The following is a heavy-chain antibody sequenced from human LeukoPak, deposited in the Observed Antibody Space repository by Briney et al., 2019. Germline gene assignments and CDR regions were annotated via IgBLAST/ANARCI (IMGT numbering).Heavy chain of an antibody. D-gene: IGHD1-26*01. Sequence: GSLGLFCGASGFNFWSLAMSWGRQGPGEGLGGGSGISGSGGSTYYADSVKGRFTISRDNSKNTLYLQMNSLRAEDTAVYYCAKDGHGGYSGYIDYWGQGTLVTVSS. J-gene: IGHJ4*02. V-gene: IGHV3-23*01. CDR3: AKDGHGGYSGYIDY. CDR2: ISGSGGST. CDR1: GFNFWSLA.